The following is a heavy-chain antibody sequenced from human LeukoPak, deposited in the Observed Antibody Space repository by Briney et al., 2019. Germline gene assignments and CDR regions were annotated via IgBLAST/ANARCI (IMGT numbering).Heavy chain of an antibody. V-gene: IGHV3-66*01. CDR3: ARDLTWEQMRH. CDR2: LHSAGNT. J-gene: IGHJ4*02. Sequence: GGSLKLSCAASGFVVASNYMHWVRQSARRGLEWVAVLHSAGNTFYADFAKDRFSISRDDSKNTLYLQLNRLRVEDTGVYYCARDLTWEQMRHWGRGTLVTVSS. CDR1: GFVVASNY. D-gene: IGHD1-26*01.